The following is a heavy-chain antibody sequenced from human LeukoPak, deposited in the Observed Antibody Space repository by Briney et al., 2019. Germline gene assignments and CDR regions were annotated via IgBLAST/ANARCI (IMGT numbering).Heavy chain of an antibody. V-gene: IGHV1-69*13. CDR1: GGSFNTYA. Sequence: SVKVSCRPSGGSFNTYAINWVRQAPGQGLEWMGAIILMFGTSHYAQNFQGRVTITADESTNTVYMELSSLRSEDTAMYYCASRRFGDLLFDYWGQGTLVTVSS. CDR2: IILMFGTS. J-gene: IGHJ4*02. D-gene: IGHD3-10*01. CDR3: ASRRFGDLLFDY.